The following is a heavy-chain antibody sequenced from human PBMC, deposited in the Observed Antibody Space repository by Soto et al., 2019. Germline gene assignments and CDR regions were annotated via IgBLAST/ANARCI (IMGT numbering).Heavy chain of an antibody. CDR2: ISWNSGSI. CDR3: AKVINGVRFDY. Sequence: EVQLVESGGGLVQPGRSLRLSCAASGFTFDDYAMHWVRQAPGKGLEWVSGISWNSGSIGYADSVKGRFTISRDNAKNSLYLQMNSLRAEDTALYYCAKVINGVRFDYWGQGTLVSGSS. D-gene: IGHD2-8*01. J-gene: IGHJ4*02. V-gene: IGHV3-9*01. CDR1: GFTFDDYA.